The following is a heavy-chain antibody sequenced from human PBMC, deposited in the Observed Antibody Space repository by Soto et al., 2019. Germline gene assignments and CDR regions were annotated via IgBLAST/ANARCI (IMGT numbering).Heavy chain of an antibody. J-gene: IGHJ4*02. CDR2: VIPILGIA. V-gene: IGHV1-69*04. D-gene: IGHD2-2*01. CDR3: AREEGYCSSTSCYHPPDY. CDR1: GGTFSSYT. Sequence: SVKVSCKASGGTFSSYTISWVRQAPGQGLEWMGRVIPILGIANYAQKFQGRVTITADKSTSTAYMELSSLRSEDTAVYYCAREEGYCSSTSCYHPPDYWGQGTLVTVSS.